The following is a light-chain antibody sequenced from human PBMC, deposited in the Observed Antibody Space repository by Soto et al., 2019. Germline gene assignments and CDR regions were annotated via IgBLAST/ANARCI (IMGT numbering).Light chain of an antibody. CDR3: QHYGTSPEVT. CDR2: GAS. CDR1: ESVSSSS. J-gene: IGKJ5*01. Sequence: EMVMTQSPATLSVSPGERATLSCRASESVSSSSLAWYQQKPGQAPRLLMHGASSRATGIPDRFSGSGSGADFTLTISRVEPEDFAVYYCQHYGTSPEVTFGQGTRLEIK. V-gene: IGKV3-20*01.